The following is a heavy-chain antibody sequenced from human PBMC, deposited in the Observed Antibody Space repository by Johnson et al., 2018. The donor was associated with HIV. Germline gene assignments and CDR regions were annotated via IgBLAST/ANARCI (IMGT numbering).Heavy chain of an antibody. CDR1: GFTFSSYA. Sequence: VQLVESGGGLVQPGGSLRLSCAASGFTFSSYAMSWVRQAPGKGLEWVSAISGSGGSTYYADSVKGRFTISRDNSKNTLNLQMNSLRAEDTAVYYCARGIAAAAMTLHAFDIWGQGAVVTVPS. J-gene: IGHJ3*02. D-gene: IGHD6-13*01. V-gene: IGHV3-23*04. CDR3: ARGIAAAAMTLHAFDI. CDR2: ISGSGGST.